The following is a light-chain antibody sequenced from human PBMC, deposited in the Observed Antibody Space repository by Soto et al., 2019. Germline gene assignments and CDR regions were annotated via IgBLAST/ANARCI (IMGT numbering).Light chain of an antibody. CDR2: DND. J-gene: IGLJ2*01. Sequence: QSVLTQPPSVSGAPGQRVTVSCPGSSSNIGAGHHLHWYQQLPGTAPKLLIFDNDNRPSGVPDRFSGSKSGTSASLAISGLQAEDEAEYYCHSYDSSLSDVLFGGGTKLTVL. CDR1: SSNIGAGHH. CDR3: HSYDSSLSDVL. V-gene: IGLV1-40*01.